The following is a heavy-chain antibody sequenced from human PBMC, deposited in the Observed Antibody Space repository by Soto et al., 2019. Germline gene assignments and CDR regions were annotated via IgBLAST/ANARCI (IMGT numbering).Heavy chain of an antibody. CDR3: AKDQGPIYDSSGYY. Sequence: QVQLVESGGGVVQPGRSLRLSCAASGFTFSSYGMHWVRQAPGKGLEWVAVISYDGSNKYYADSVKGRFTISRDNSKNTLYLQMNSLRAEDTAVYYCAKDQGPIYDSSGYYWGQGTLVTVSS. CDR1: GFTFSSYG. D-gene: IGHD3-22*01. V-gene: IGHV3-30*18. J-gene: IGHJ4*02. CDR2: ISYDGSNK.